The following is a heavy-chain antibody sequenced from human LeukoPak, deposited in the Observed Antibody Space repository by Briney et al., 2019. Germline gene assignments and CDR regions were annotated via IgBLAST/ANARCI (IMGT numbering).Heavy chain of an antibody. V-gene: IGHV4-39*02. D-gene: IGHD1-20*01. CDR3: ARDGPNNWNYYYYMDV. CDR1: GGSISSSSYY. J-gene: IGHJ6*03. Sequence: PSETLSLTCTVSGGSISSSSYYWGWIRQPPGKGLEWIGSIYYSGSTYYNPSLKSRVTISVDTSKNQFSLKLSSVTAADTAVYYCARDGPNNWNYYYYMDVWGKGTTVTVSS. CDR2: IYYSGST.